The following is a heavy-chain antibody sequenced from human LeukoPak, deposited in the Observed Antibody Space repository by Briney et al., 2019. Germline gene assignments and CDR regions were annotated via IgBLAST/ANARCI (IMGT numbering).Heavy chain of an antibody. CDR2: ISGSGAST. CDR1: GFTLSTNA. CDR3: ASPNDILTGYYGDYFDY. J-gene: IGHJ4*02. D-gene: IGHD3-9*01. Sequence: GGSLRLSCLTSGFTLSTNAMSWVRQAPGKGLEWISGISGSGASTYYADSVKGRFTISRDNAKNSLYLQMNSLRAEDTAVYYCASPNDILTGYYGDYFDYWGQGTLVTVSS. V-gene: IGHV3-23*01.